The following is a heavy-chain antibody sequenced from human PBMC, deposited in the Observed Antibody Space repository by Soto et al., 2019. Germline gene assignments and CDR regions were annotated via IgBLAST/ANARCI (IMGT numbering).Heavy chain of an antibody. D-gene: IGHD3-22*01. CDR1: GGMFYSSA. V-gene: IGHV1-69*01. CDR3: ARGWDNYDTSGLLTWFDP. J-gene: IGHJ5*02. CDR2: IVPMNGSP. Sequence: QVQLVQSGAEVKTPGSSVKVSCKASGGMFYSSAINWVRQAPGQGLEWMGGIVPMNGSPKYAQGFQGRVTITADGSATTVYMDLSGLKSEDTAVYYCARGWDNYDTSGLLTWFDPWGQGTLVTVSS.